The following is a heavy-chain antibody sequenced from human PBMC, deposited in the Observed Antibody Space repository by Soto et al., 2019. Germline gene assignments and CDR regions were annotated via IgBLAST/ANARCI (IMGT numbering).Heavy chain of an antibody. Sequence: GASVKVSWKASGYTFTSYDINWVRQATGQGLEGMGWRNPNSGNTGYAQKFQGRVTMTRNTSISTAYMELSSLRSEDTAVYYCARVPYDFWSVGQYYYYMAVWGKETTVTVSS. CDR3: ARVPYDFWSVGQYYYYMAV. V-gene: IGHV1-8*01. D-gene: IGHD3-3*01. J-gene: IGHJ6*03. CDR2: RNPNSGNT. CDR1: GYTFTSYD.